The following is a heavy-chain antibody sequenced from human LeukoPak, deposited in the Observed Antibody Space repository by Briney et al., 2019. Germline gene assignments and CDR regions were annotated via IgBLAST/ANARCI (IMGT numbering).Heavy chain of an antibody. V-gene: IGHV1-8*03. CDR2: MNPNSGNT. J-gene: IGHJ4*02. Sequence: ASVTVSCTASGDTFTSYDMNWVRQAPGQGLEWMGWMNPNSGNTGYAQKFQGRVTITRNTSISTAYMELSSLRSEDTAVYYCARVAWLGYRILGYWGQGTLVTVSS. CDR1: GDTFTSYD. D-gene: IGHD6-19*01. CDR3: ARVAWLGYRILGY.